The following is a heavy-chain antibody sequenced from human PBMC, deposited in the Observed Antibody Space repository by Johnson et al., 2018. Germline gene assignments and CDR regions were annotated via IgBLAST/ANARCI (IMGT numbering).Heavy chain of an antibody. CDR2: TSNDEGIK. J-gene: IGHJ1*01. CDR3: ATGAISGVIYREFFQH. D-gene: IGHD3-10*01. Sequence: QVQLVESGGGVVQPGRSXRLSCSASGFSFSNYVMHWVRQAPGKGLEWVAVTSNDEGIKYYVDSVKGRFTISRDNSKGTLYLQINSLRAEDTAVYYCATGAISGVIYREFFQHWGQGTLVTVSS. V-gene: IGHV3-30*03. CDR1: GFSFSNYV.